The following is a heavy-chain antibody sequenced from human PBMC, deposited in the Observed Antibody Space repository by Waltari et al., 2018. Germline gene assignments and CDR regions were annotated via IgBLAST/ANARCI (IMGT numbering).Heavy chain of an antibody. Sequence: QVQLVQSGAEVKKPGASVKVSCKASGYTFTSYAMHWVRQAPGQRLEWMGWINAGNGNTKYPQKFQGRVTMTRDTSASTAYMELSSLRSEDTAVYYCAAGAPFYGSGRGPIDYWGQGTLVTVSS. CDR2: INAGNGNT. V-gene: IGHV1-3*01. CDR3: AAGAPFYGSGRGPIDY. D-gene: IGHD3-10*01. CDR1: GYTFTSYA. J-gene: IGHJ4*02.